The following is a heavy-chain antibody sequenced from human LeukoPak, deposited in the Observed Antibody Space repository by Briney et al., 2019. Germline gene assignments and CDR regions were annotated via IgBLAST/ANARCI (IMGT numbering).Heavy chain of an antibody. Sequence: SETLSLTCTVSGGSISSYYWSWIRQPPGKGLEWIGYIYTSGSTIYNPSLKSRVTISVDTSKNQFSLKLSSVTAADTAMYYCARLNSGWLDAFDIWGQGTMVTVSS. CDR2: IYTSGST. D-gene: IGHD6-19*01. J-gene: IGHJ3*02. V-gene: IGHV4-4*09. CDR1: GGSISSYY. CDR3: ARLNSGWLDAFDI.